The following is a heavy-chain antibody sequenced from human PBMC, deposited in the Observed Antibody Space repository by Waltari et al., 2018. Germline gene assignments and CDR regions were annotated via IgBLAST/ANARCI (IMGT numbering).Heavy chain of an antibody. CDR3: ARDVDMSFYYYMDV. CDR1: GGPISSNPYY. J-gene: IGHJ6*03. D-gene: IGHD2-21*01. CDR2: IYYSGST. Sequence: QLQLQESGPRLVKPSETLSLSCTVSGGPISSNPYYWVWIRQPPGKGLEWIGRIYYSGSTYYNPSLKSRVNIAVDTAKNQVSLMLTSVSAADTAVYYCARDVDMSFYYYMDVWGKGTTVTIS. V-gene: IGHV4-39*07.